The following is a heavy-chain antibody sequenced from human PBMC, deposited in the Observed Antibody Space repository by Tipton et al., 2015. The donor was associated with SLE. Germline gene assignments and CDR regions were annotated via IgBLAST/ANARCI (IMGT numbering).Heavy chain of an antibody. CDR1: GGSFSGYY. Sequence: TLPLTCAVYGGSFSGYYWSWIRQSPGKGLEWIGDINHSGSTNYNPSLKSRVTISVDTSKNQFSLRLSSVTAADTAVYYCARAPGLERSYYYYYMDVWGKGTTVTVSS. CDR3: ARAPGLERSYYYYYMDV. V-gene: IGHV4-34*01. D-gene: IGHD1-1*01. CDR2: INHSGST. J-gene: IGHJ6*03.